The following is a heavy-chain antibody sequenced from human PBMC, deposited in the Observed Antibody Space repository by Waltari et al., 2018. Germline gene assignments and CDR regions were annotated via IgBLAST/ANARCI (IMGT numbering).Heavy chain of an antibody. CDR2: INHSGST. D-gene: IGHD3-3*01. Sequence: QVQLQQWGAGLLKPSETLSLTCAVYGGSFSGYYWSWIRQPPGKGLEWIGEINHSGSTNYNPSLKSRVTISVDTSKNQFSLKLSSVTAADTAVYYCARGRRLRFLEWLYNWFDPWGQGTLVTVSS. CDR1: GGSFSGYY. J-gene: IGHJ5*02. CDR3: ARGRRLRFLEWLYNWFDP. V-gene: IGHV4-34*01.